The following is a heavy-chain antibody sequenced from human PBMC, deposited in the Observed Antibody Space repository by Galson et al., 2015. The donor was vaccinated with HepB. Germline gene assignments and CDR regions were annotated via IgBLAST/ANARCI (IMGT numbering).Heavy chain of an antibody. V-gene: IGHV3-30-3*01. CDR2: ISYDESNK. Sequence: SLRLSCAASGFTFSSYAMHWVRQAPGKGLEWVAVISYDESNKYYADSVKGRFTISRDNSKNTLYLQMNSLRAEDTAVYYCARPPDYDFLPYFDYWGQGTLVTVSS. CDR1: GFTFSSYA. J-gene: IGHJ4*02. CDR3: ARPPDYDFLPYFDY. D-gene: IGHD3-3*01.